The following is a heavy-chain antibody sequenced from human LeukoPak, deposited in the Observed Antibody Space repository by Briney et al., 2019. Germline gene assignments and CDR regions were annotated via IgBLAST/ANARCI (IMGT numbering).Heavy chain of an antibody. CDR2: TYYSRTT. CDR3: ARGLPYWEGPFYY. CDR1: GGSVSRGTYY. Sequence: PSETLSLTCTVSGGSVSRGTYYWGWLRHPPGKGLEWIGYTYYSRTTNYNPSLKSRVPISVDASKNQFSLQMSSLTAEDTAVYYCARGLPYWEGPFYYWGQGRQVAVSS. J-gene: IGHJ4*02. V-gene: IGHV4-61*01. D-gene: IGHD1-26*01.